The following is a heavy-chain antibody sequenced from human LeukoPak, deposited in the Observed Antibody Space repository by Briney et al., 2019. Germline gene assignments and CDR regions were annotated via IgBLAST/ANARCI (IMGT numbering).Heavy chain of an antibody. J-gene: IGHJ6*02. CDR2: INTDGRST. V-gene: IGHV3-74*01. CDR3: VRDLTLVRGVLYAMDV. D-gene: IGHD3-10*01. Sequence: GSLRLSCAASGFTFSDYWMHWVRQPPGKGLVWVSRINTDGRSTTYADSVKARFTISRDNAKNTLSLQMNSLRADDTAVYYCVRDLTLVRGVLYAMDVWGQGTTVTVSS. CDR1: GFTFSDYW.